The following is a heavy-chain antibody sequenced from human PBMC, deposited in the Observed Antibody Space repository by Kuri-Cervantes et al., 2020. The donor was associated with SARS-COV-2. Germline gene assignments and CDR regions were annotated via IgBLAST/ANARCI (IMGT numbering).Heavy chain of an antibody. J-gene: IGHJ6*01. CDR3: TTEAVTASGYSNYEGPSYYYGMDV. CDR2: ISSSSRYI. V-gene: IGHV3-21*04. CDR1: GFTFSSYS. D-gene: IGHD4-11*01. Sequence: GESLKISCAASGFTFSSYSMKWVRQAPGKGLEWVSSISSSSRYIYDADSVKGLFTISRDNAKNSLYLQMNSPKTEDTAVYYCTTEAVTASGYSNYEGPSYYYGMDVWGHGNTVTVSS.